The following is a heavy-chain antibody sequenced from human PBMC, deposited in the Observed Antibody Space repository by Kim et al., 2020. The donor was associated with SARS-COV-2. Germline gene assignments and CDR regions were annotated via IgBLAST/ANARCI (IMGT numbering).Heavy chain of an antibody. D-gene: IGHD4-17*01. V-gene: IGHV3-33*01. CDR1: GFTFSTYG. Sequence: GGSLRLSCVASGFTFSTYGLHWVRQAPGKGLEWVAVIWYDGSNKNYADSVKGRCTISRDNYRNTLYFEMNSLRAEETAVYYCARYDTGTTKWGQGTLVTVSS. CDR2: IWYDGSNK. CDR3: ARYDTGTTK. J-gene: IGHJ4*02.